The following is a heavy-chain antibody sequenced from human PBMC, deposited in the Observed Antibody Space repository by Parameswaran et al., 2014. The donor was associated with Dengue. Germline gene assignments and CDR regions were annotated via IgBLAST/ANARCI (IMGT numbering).Heavy chain of an antibody. CDR2: INSYNGNT. V-gene: IGHV1-18*01. D-gene: IGHD3-9*01. J-gene: IGHJ6*02. CDR3: ARASGRYDDLTDFAYYYGMDV. Sequence: SWVRQAPGQGLEWLGSINSYNGNTNYAQKLQGRVTMTADTATRTAYIELRSLRSDDTALYYCARASGRYDDLTDFAYYYGMDVWGQGTTVTVSS.